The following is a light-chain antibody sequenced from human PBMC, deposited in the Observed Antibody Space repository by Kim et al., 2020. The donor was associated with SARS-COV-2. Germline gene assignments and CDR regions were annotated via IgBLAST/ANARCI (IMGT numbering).Light chain of an antibody. CDR1: QSVSSNY. CDR2: GAS. J-gene: IGKJ4*01. V-gene: IGKV3-20*01. CDR3: QHYGTAPRT. Sequence: SQGERATVACRASQSVSSNYLAWYQQKPGQAPRLLIYGASSRATGIPDRFSGSGSETDFILTISRLDPEDFAVYYCQHYGTAPRTFGGGTKVDIK.